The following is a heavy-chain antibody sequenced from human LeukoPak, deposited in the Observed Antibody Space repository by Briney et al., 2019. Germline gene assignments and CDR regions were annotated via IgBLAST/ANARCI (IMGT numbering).Heavy chain of an antibody. CDR3: ARRSNGDDWFDP. V-gene: IGHV5-51*01. J-gene: IGHJ5*02. D-gene: IGHD4-17*01. CDR1: GYSFTSYW. Sequence: GESLKISCKGSGYSFTSYWIGWVRQMPGKGLVWMALIYPGDSDTRYSPSFQGQVTISVDKSISAAYLQWSSLKASDTAMYYCARRSNGDDWFDPWGQGTLVTVSP. CDR2: IYPGDSDT.